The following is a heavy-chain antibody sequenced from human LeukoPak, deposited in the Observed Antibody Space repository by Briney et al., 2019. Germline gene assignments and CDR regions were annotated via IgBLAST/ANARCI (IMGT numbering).Heavy chain of an antibody. CDR3: ARDPGYYFDY. Sequence: SVKGRFTISRDNAKNSLYLQMNSLRAEDTAVYYCARDPGYYFDYWGQGTLVTVSS. J-gene: IGHJ4*02. D-gene: IGHD2-15*01. V-gene: IGHV3-11*06.